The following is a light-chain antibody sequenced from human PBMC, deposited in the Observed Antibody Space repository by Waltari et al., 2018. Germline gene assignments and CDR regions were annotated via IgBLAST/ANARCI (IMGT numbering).Light chain of an antibody. V-gene: IGKV3-15*01. CDR2: GSS. J-gene: IGKJ1*01. Sequence: EIVMTQSPATLSVSPGERATLSCTASQSVRSKLAWYQQKPGQAPRLLIYGSSTRATGIPARFSGSGSGTEFTLTISSLQSEDFAVYYCQQYNNWPPTFGQGTKVEIK. CDR3: QQYNNWPPT. CDR1: QSVRSK.